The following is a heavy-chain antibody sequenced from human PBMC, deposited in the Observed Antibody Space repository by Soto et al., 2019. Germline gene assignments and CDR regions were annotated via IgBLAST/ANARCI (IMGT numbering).Heavy chain of an antibody. Sequence: EVQLVESGGGLVQPGGSLRLSCAASGFTFTSHWMTWVRQAPGKGLEWVASIKQDGSEKYYVDSVKGRFTISRDNAKNSVSLQMNCLGAEDTAVYFCARGCLGVPHWGQGTLVTVSS. D-gene: IGHD7-27*01. V-gene: IGHV3-7*04. J-gene: IGHJ4*02. CDR3: ARGCLGVPH. CDR2: IKQDGSEK. CDR1: GFTFTSHW.